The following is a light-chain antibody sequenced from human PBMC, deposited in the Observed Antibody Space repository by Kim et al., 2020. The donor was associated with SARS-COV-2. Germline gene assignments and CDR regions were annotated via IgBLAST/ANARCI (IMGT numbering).Light chain of an antibody. CDR1: KLGDKY. V-gene: IGLV3-1*01. CDR3: QAWDSRYVV. Sequence: SYELTQPPSVSVSPGQTASITCSGDKLGDKYACWYQQKPGQSPVLVIYPDSKRPSGIPERFSGSNSGNTATLTISGTQAMDEADYYCQAWDSRYVVFGGG. CDR2: PDS. J-gene: IGLJ2*01.